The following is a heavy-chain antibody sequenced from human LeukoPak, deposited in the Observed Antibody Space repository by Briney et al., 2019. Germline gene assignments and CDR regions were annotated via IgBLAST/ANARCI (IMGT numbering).Heavy chain of an antibody. CDR2: IGTAGDT. CDR3: ARVAKERVGGVYYFDY. Sequence: GGTLRLSCAASGCTFSDYDMHWVRQATGKGLEWVSAIGTAGDTYYTGSVKGRFTISRENAKNSLYLQMNSLRAGDAAVYYCARVAKERVGGVYYFDYWGQGTLVTVSS. V-gene: IGHV3-13*01. D-gene: IGHD1-1*01. CDR1: GCTFSDYD. J-gene: IGHJ4*02.